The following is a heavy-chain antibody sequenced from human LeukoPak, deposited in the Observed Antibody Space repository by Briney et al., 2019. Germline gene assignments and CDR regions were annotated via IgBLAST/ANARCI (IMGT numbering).Heavy chain of an antibody. CDR2: ISSSGSTI. Sequence: GGSLRLSCAASGFTFRSYWMTWVRQSPGKGLEWVSYISSSGSTIYYADSVKGRFTISRDNAKNSLFLQMNSLRAEDTAVYYCARATTIFGVIRDTFDYWGQGTLVTVSS. J-gene: IGHJ4*02. V-gene: IGHV3-48*04. CDR3: ARATTIFGVIRDTFDY. CDR1: GFTFRSYW. D-gene: IGHD3-3*01.